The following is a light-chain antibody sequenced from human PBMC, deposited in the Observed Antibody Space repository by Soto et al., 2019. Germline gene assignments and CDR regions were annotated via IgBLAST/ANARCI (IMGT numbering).Light chain of an antibody. CDR1: NDDVGGHMY. CDR3: SADRRGIIV. Sequence: QSALTQPASVSGSPGQSITISCTGTNDDVGGHMYVSWYQHQAGKVPRLILYETDTRPSGISNRFSGSKSGNTASLTISWLQAEDEAVYYCSADRRGIIVFGGGTKLTVL. V-gene: IGLV2-14*01. J-gene: IGLJ2*01. CDR2: ETD.